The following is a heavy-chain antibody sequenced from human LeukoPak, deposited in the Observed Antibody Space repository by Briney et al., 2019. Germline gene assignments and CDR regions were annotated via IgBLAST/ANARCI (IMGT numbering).Heavy chain of an antibody. CDR2: ITGCGGST. V-gene: IGHV3-23*01. J-gene: IGHJ4*02. CDR1: GFTFDNFA. D-gene: IGHD3-10*01. CDR3: ARELFDFDY. Sequence: QAGGSLRLSCAPSGFTFDNFAMTWVRQAPGKGLEWVSEITGCGGSTYYADSVKGRFTISRDNSKNTLYLQMNSLRAEDTAIYYCARELFDFDYWGQGTLVTVSS.